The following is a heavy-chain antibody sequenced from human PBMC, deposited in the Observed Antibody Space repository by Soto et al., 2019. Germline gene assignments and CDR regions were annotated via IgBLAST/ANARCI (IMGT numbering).Heavy chain of an antibody. V-gene: IGHV3-30*18. CDR1: GFTFSSYG. CDR3: AKIAVAGTDYFDH. Sequence: QVQLVESGGGVVQPGRSLRLSCAASGFTFSSYGMHWVRQAPGKGLEWVAVISYDGSNKYYADSVKGRFTISRDNSKNTLYLQMNSLRAEHTAVYYCAKIAVAGTDYFDHWGQRTVVTVSS. J-gene: IGHJ4*02. CDR2: ISYDGSNK. D-gene: IGHD6-19*01.